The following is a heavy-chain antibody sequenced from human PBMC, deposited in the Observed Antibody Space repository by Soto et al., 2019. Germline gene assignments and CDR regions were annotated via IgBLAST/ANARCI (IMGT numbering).Heavy chain of an antibody. CDR1: GFTLSAYW. Sequence: EVQLEESGGDLVQPGGSLRLSCAASGFTLSAYWMTWVRQAPGKGLEWVANINRDGSKKSYLDSVRGRITISRANVGNSRYRQMDSVRAADTATYDCARDVSLRSSSLYLDDFDIWGQGTRVTVSS. V-gene: IGHV3-7*05. CDR3: ARDVSLRSSSLYLDDFDI. D-gene: IGHD6-13*01. J-gene: IGHJ3*02. CDR2: INRDGSKK.